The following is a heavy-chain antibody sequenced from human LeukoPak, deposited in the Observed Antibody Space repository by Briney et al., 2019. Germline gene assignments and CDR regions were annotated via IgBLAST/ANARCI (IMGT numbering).Heavy chain of an antibody. J-gene: IGHJ4*02. V-gene: IGHV3-30-3*01. CDR2: ISYDGSNK. CDR3: ACGGGSYDEGSSEY. Sequence: QPGGSLRLSRAASGFTFSSYAMHWVRQAPGKGLGWVAVISYDGSNKYYADSVKGRFTISRDNSKNTLTLQMNSLRAEDTAVYYCACGGGSYDEGSSEYWGQGTLVTVSS. D-gene: IGHD1-26*01. CDR1: GFTFSSYA.